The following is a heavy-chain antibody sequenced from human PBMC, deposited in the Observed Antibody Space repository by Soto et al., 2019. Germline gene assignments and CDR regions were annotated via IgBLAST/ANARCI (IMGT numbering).Heavy chain of an antibody. CDR2: IYYSGSI. CDR3: ARLLYDRSGYYYFDY. Sequence: ETLXXXXSVSGGSXSSXSYXXGXXRQPPVKGLEWIGSIYYSGSIYHNPSLKSRISTSVDTSKNQFSLKLNSVTAADTALYYCARLLYDRSGYYYFDYWGRGTLVTVSS. D-gene: IGHD3-22*01. J-gene: IGHJ4*02. CDR1: GGSXSSXSYX. V-gene: IGHV4-39*01.